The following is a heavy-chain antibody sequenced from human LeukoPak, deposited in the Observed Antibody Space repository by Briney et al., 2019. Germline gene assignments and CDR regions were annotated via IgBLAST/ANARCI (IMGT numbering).Heavy chain of an antibody. CDR3: ASQLYCGGDCYSPWFDP. J-gene: IGHJ5*02. V-gene: IGHV1-2*02. CDR2: INPNSGGT. CDR1: GYTFTGYY. D-gene: IGHD2-21*02. Sequence: ASVKVSCKASGYTFTGYYMHWVRQAPGQGLEWMGWINPNSGGTNYAQKFQGRVTMTRDTSISTAYMELSRLRSDDTAVYYCASQLYCGGDCYSPWFDPWGQGTLVTVSS.